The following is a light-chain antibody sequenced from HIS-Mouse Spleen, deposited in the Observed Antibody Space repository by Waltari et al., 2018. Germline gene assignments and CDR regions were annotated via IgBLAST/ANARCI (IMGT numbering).Light chain of an antibody. CDR3: QQYGSSSALT. CDR2: GAS. Sequence: IVLTQSPGTLSLSPGERATLSCRASQSVSSSYLAWYQQKPGQAPRLLIYGASSRATGIPDRFSGSGSGTDFTLTISRLEPEDFAVYYCQQYGSSSALTSGGGTKVEIK. J-gene: IGKJ4*01. CDR1: QSVSSSY. V-gene: IGKV3-20*01.